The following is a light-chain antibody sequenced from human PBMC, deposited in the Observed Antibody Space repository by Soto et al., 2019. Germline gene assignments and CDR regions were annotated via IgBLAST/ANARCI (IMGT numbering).Light chain of an antibody. Sequence: DIVMTQSPDSLAVSLGERATIDCKSSQSVLYSSNNKNYFAWYQQRPGQPPKLLIYWASTRESGVPHRFSGSGSGADFTLTISGLQAEDVAVYYCQQYYTTPPTVGPGTKVDIK. CDR2: WAS. CDR3: QQYYTTPPT. V-gene: IGKV4-1*01. J-gene: IGKJ3*01. CDR1: QSVLYSSNNKNY.